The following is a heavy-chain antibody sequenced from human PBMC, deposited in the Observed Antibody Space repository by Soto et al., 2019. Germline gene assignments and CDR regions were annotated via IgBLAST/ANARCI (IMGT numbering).Heavy chain of an antibody. Sequence: QVQLVESGGGVVQPGRSLRLSCAASGFTFSSYAMHWVRQAPGKGLEWVAVISHDGSNKYYADSVKGRFTISRDNSKNXLXXQMNSLRAEDTAVYYCARDPGPTDYGDYYYYGMDVWGQGTTVTVSS. CDR3: ARDPGPTDYGDYYYYGMDV. D-gene: IGHD4-17*01. V-gene: IGHV3-30-3*01. CDR2: ISHDGSNK. J-gene: IGHJ6*02. CDR1: GFTFSSYA.